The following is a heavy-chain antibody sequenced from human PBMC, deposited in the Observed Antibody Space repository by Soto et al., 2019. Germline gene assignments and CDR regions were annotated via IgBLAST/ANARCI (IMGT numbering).Heavy chain of an antibody. Sequence: EVQLVESGGGLVKPGGSLRLSCVASGFIFSQYSINWVRQAPGKGLEWVTSISTSGSHIYYADSVKGRFTVSRDNAQNSLYLQMNSLGDEDTALYYCARGITTVKREDQLDYWGQGTLVTVSS. D-gene: IGHD3-22*01. CDR2: ISTSGSHI. CDR3: ARGITTVKREDQLDY. V-gene: IGHV3-21*01. J-gene: IGHJ4*02. CDR1: GFIFSQYS.